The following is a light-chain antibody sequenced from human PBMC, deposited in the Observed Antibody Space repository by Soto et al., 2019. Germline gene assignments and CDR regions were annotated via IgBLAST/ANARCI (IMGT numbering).Light chain of an antibody. Sequence: QPVLTQSPSASASLGASVKLTCTLSSGHSSYAIAWHQQQPEKGPRYLMKLNSAGSHSKGDGIPDRFSGSSSGAERYLTISCLQSEDEADYYCQTWGTGIQVFGGGTKLTVL. J-gene: IGLJ3*02. V-gene: IGLV4-69*01. CDR2: LNSAGSH. CDR1: SGHSSYA. CDR3: QTWGTGIQV.